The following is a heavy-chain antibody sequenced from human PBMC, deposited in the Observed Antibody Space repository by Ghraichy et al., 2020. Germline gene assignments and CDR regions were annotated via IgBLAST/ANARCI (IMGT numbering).Heavy chain of an antibody. CDR2: ISSSGSTI. V-gene: IGHV3-48*03. D-gene: IGHD3-9*01. Sequence: GGSLRLSCAASGFTFRSYEMNWVRQAPGKGLEWVSYISSSGSTIYYADSMKGRFTISRDNARNSLYLQMNSLRAEDTAVYYCASQKRYFEGFFDYWGQGTLVTVSS. CDR3: ASQKRYFEGFFDY. CDR1: GFTFRSYE. J-gene: IGHJ4*02.